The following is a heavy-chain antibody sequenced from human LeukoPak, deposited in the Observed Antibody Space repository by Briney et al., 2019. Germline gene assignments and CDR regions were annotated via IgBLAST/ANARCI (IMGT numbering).Heavy chain of an antibody. Sequence: GGSLRLSCAASGFTFSSYEMNWVRQAPGKGLEWVSYISSSGSTIYYADSVKGRFTISRDNAKNSLYLQMNSLRAEDTSVYYCARFNYYDRSGHGYWGQGTLVSVSS. CDR2: ISSSGSTI. CDR1: GFTFSSYE. V-gene: IGHV3-48*03. J-gene: IGHJ4*02. D-gene: IGHD3-22*01. CDR3: ARFNYYDRSGHGY.